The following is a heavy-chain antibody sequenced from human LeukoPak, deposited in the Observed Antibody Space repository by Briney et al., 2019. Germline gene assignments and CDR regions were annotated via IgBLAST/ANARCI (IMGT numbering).Heavy chain of an antibody. CDR2: ISGSGGST. D-gene: IGHD2-2*01. V-gene: IGHV3-23*01. CDR3: AKDGGYCSSPAACDPSWFDP. CDR1: GFTLTSYA. Sequence: RACLRLSCAPPGFTLTSYAMSWVRPAPGKGLEWVSAISGSGGSTYYADSVKGRFTISRDNSKNTLYMQMNSLRAEDTAVYYCAKDGGYCSSPAACDPSWFDPWGQGTLVTVSS. J-gene: IGHJ5*02.